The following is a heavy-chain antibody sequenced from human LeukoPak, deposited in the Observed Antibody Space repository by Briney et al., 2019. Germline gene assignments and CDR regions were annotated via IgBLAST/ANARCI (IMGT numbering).Heavy chain of an antibody. CDR2: ISSSSSTI. Sequence: TGGSLRLSCAASGFTFSSYSMNRVRQAPGKGLEWVSYISSSSSTIYYADSVKGRFTISRDNAKNSLYLQMNSLRAEDTAVYYCAREFVGYYYGSGSYDLDYWGQGTLVTVSS. V-gene: IGHV3-48*01. D-gene: IGHD3-10*01. J-gene: IGHJ4*02. CDR3: AREFVGYYYGSGSYDLDY. CDR1: GFTFSSYS.